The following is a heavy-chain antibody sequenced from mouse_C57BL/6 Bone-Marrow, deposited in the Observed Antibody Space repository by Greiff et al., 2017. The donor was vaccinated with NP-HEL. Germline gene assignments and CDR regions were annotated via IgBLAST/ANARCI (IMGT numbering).Heavy chain of an antibody. CDR2: IYPRSGNT. CDR3: ARLDDGYYWYFDV. J-gene: IGHJ1*03. V-gene: IGHV1-81*01. CDR1: GYTFTSYG. D-gene: IGHD2-3*01. Sequence: QVQLQQSGAELARPGASVKLSCKASGYTFTSYGISWVKQRTGQGLEWIGEIYPRSGNTYYNEKFKGKATLTADKSSSTAYMELRSLTSEDSAVYFCARLDDGYYWYFDVWGTGTTVTVSS.